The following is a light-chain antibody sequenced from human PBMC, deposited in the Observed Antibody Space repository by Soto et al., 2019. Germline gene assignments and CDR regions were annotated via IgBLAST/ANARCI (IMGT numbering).Light chain of an antibody. CDR3: QQYNTCLLT. V-gene: IGKV1-5*01. CDR1: QSISRW. CDR2: DAS. J-gene: IGKJ1*01. Sequence: IKMTQSPSTLSASVGDRFTITCLASQSISRWLAWYQQKPGKAPNLLIYDASTLESGVPSRFSGSGSGKELRLTISNLQPDDFATSSCQQYNTCLLTLGKGTMVDI.